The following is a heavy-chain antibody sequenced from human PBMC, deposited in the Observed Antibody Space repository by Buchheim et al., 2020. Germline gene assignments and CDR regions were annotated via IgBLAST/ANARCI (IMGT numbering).Heavy chain of an antibody. CDR2: IHHSGST. J-gene: IGHJ2*01. D-gene: IGHD4-11*01. Sequence: QVQLQESGPGLVRPSQTLSLSCDVSNDSFGSGGYYWSWIRQHPGKGLEWIGYIHHSGSTYHNPSLRSRVTISVDTSKNQFSLKLSSVTAADTAVYYCARETAVTTNWYFDLWGRGTL. CDR3: ARETAVTTNWYFDL. V-gene: IGHV4-31*11. CDR1: NDSFGSGGYY.